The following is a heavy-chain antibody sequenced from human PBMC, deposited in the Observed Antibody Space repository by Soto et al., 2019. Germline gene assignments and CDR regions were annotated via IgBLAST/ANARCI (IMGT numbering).Heavy chain of an antibody. J-gene: IGHJ4*02. CDR3: ARRGSGTFFDY. CDR1: GFTFSSYA. CDR2: ISGSGDST. D-gene: IGHD3-10*01. Sequence: EVQLLESGGGLVQPGGSLRLSCAASGFTFSSYAMRWVRQAPGKGLEWVSAISGSGDSTYYADSVQGRFTISRDNSKNPLYLQRNSLRAEDTAVYYCARRGSGTFFDYWGQGTLVTVSS. V-gene: IGHV3-23*01.